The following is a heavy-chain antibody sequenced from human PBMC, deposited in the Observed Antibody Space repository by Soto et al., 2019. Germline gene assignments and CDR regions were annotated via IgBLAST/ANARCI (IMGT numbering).Heavy chain of an antibody. Sequence: PGRSLRLSCAGSGFIFSSYAMTWVRQAPGKGLEWVSSISGSGDTTYYADSVRGRFIISTDNSKNTLCLQMNSLRAEDTAVYYCAIIMTGYYSPFDYWGQGTLVTVSS. J-gene: IGHJ4*02. CDR3: AIIMTGYYSPFDY. V-gene: IGHV3-23*01. CDR1: GFIFSSYA. D-gene: IGHD3-9*01. CDR2: ISGSGDTT.